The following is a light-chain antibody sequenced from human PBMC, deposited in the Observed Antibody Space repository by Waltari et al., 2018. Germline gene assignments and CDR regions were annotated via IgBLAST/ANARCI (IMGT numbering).Light chain of an antibody. J-gene: IGLJ1*01. V-gene: IGLV2-8*01. CDR1: SSDVGDS. Sequence: QSALTQPPSASGSPGQSVTISCTGTSSDVGDSVAWYQQHSGKAPKLMIYEVTKRPSGVSDRFSGSKSGNTAALTVSGLQAEDEADYYCSSSAGNNNYVFGTGTKVTVL. CDR3: SSSAGNNNYV. CDR2: EVT.